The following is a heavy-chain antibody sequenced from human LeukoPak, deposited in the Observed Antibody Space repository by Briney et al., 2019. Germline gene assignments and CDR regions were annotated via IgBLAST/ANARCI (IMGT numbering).Heavy chain of an antibody. J-gene: IGHJ5*02. Sequence: SETLSLTCTVSGGSVSSGGYYWSWIRQHPGKGLEWIGYIYYSGSTYYNPSLKSRVTISVDTSKNQFSLKLSSVTAADTAVYYCARGIVVVTNNWFDPWGQGTLVTVSS. CDR3: ARGIVVVTNNWFDP. CDR2: IYYSGST. D-gene: IGHD3-22*01. CDR1: GGSVSSGGYY. V-gene: IGHV4-31*03.